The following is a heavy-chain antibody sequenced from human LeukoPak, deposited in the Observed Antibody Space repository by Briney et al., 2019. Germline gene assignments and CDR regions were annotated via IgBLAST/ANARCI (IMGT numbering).Heavy chain of an antibody. CDR3: TTMKY. V-gene: IGHV3-23*01. CDR1: GFTFSTYA. CDR2: INLDGSDT. D-gene: IGHD1-14*01. Sequence: GGSLRLSCAASGFTFSTYAMSWVRQAPGKGLEWVSFINLDGSDTNYADSVKGRFTISRDNAKSTLDMHMNGLRADDSAVYYCTTMKYWGQGTLVTVSS. J-gene: IGHJ4*02.